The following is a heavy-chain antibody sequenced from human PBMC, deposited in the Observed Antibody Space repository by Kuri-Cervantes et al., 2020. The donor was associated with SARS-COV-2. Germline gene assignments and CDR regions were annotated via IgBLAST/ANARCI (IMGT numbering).Heavy chain of an antibody. Sequence: GSLRLSCTVSGGSISSSSYYWGWIRQPPGKGLEWIGSIYYSGSTYYNPSLKSRVTISVDTSKNQFSLKLSSVTAADTAVYYCARGTGSYYDFWSGSNFDYWGQGILVTVSS. D-gene: IGHD3-3*01. V-gene: IGHV4-39*07. CDR1: GGSISSSSYY. J-gene: IGHJ4*02. CDR3: ARGTGSYYDFWSGSNFDY. CDR2: IYYSGST.